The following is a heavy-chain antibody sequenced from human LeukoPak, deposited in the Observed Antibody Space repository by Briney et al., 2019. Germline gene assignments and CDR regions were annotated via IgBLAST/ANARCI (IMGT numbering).Heavy chain of an antibody. CDR3: ARGRTGRRSGQYGG. Sequence: GSLRLSCAASGFTFSSYAMHWVRQPPGKGLEWIGEINHSGSTNYNPSLKSRVTISVDTSKNQFSLKLSSVTAADTAVYYCARGRTGRRSGQYGGWGQGTLVTVSS. J-gene: IGHJ4*02. CDR2: INHSGST. V-gene: IGHV4-34*01. D-gene: IGHD2-15*01. CDR1: GFTFSSYA.